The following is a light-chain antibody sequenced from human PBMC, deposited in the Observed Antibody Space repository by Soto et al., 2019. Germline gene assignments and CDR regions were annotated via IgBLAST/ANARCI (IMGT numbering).Light chain of an antibody. J-gene: IGLJ2*01. CDR1: SGSVSTSYY. CDR3: VLHMGIGAPVV. CDR2: NTD. V-gene: IGLV8-61*01. Sequence: QTVVTQEPSFSVSPGGTVTLTCGLSSGSVSTSYYPSWIQQTPGQAPRTLISNTDSRSSGVPDRFSGSILGNNAALAITGAQADDEADYYCVLHMGIGAPVVFGGGTKLTLL.